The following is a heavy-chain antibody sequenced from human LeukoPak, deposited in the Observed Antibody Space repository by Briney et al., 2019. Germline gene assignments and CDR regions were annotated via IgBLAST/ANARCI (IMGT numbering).Heavy chain of an antibody. CDR3: ARRATTGAPYYFDY. Sequence: SETLSITCTVSGGSISSYYWSWIRQPPGKGLEWVGYIYYSGSTNYNPSLKSRVTISVDTSKNQFSLKLSSVTAADTAVYYCARRATTGAPYYFDYWGQGTLVTVSS. J-gene: IGHJ4*02. CDR2: IYYSGST. CDR1: GGSISSYY. V-gene: IGHV4-59*08. D-gene: IGHD1-1*01.